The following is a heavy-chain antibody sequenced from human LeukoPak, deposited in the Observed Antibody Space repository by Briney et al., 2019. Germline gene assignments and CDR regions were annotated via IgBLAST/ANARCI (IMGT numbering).Heavy chain of an antibody. J-gene: IGHJ4*02. D-gene: IGHD1-26*01. CDR2: ISSSSSYI. V-gene: IGHV3-21*01. CDR3: ARDLSGSPRHFDY. Sequence: PGGSLRLSCAASGFTFSSYSMNWVRQAPGKGLEWVSSISSSSSYIYYADSVKGRFTISRDNAKNSLYLQMNSLRAEDTAVYYCARDLSGSPRHFDYWGRGTLVTVSS. CDR1: GFTFSSYS.